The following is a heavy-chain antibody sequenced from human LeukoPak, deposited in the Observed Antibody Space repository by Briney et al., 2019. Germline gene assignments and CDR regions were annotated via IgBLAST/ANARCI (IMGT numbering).Heavy chain of an antibody. V-gene: IGHV3-74*01. D-gene: IGHD3-3*01. CDR1: GFTFNSYW. CDR2: INSDGSST. CDR3: ARDPPYDFWSGYYDSFDY. Sequence: PGGSLRLSCAASGFTFNSYWMHWVRQAPGKGLVWVSRINSDGSSTSYADSVKGQFTISRDNAKNTLYLQMNSLRAGDTAVYYCARDPPYDFWSGYYDSFDYWGQGTLVTVSS. J-gene: IGHJ4*02.